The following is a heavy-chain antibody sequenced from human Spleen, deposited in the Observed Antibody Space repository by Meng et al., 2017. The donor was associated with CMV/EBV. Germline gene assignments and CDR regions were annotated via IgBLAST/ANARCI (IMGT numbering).Heavy chain of an antibody. CDR1: GYTFTGYY. CDR3: ARHTILTGGRLYDY. CDR2: INPNSGGT. V-gene: IGHV1-2*02. Sequence: ASVKVSCKASGYTFTGYYMHWVRQAPGQGLEWMGWINPNSGGTNYAQKFQGRVTMTRDTSITTAHMELSRLRSDDTAIYYCARHTILTGGRLYDYWGQGTLVTVSS. J-gene: IGHJ4*02. D-gene: IGHD3-9*01.